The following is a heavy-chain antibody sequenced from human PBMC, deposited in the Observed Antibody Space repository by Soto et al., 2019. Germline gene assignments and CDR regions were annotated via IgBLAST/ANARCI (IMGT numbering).Heavy chain of an antibody. Sequence: QVQLQESGPGLVKPSQTLSLTCTVSGGSISSGDYYWSWIRQPPGKGLEWIGYIYYSGTTYYNPSFKSRVTISVNTYKQQFSQKLSSVTAAATAVYYFARADYNNYWYFLLWGRGTLVTVSS. CDR2: IYYSGTT. V-gene: IGHV4-30-4*01. CDR3: ARADYNNYWYFLL. D-gene: IGHD3-9*01. CDR1: GGSISSGDYY. J-gene: IGHJ2*01.